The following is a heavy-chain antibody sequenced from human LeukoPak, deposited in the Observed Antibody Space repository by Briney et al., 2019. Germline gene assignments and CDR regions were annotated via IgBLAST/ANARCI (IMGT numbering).Heavy chain of an antibody. V-gene: IGHV3-9*01. D-gene: IGHD5-24*01. CDR1: GFTFDDYD. CDR3: ARDGVRDGLYFDY. Sequence: GGSLRLSCAASGFTFDDYDMHWVRQAPGRGLEWVSGITWNSGSIGYADSVKGRFTISRDNAKNSLYLQMNSLRAEDTAVYYCARDGVRDGLYFDYWGQGTLVTVSS. CDR2: ITWNSGSI. J-gene: IGHJ4*02.